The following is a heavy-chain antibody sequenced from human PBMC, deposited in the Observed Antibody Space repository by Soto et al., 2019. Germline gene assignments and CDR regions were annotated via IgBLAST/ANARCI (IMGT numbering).Heavy chain of an antibody. CDR3: AKGKLWFGELSFDY. CDR1: GFTFSSYG. J-gene: IGHJ4*02. D-gene: IGHD3-10*01. V-gene: IGHV3-30*18. Sequence: GGSLRLSCAASGFTFSSYGMHWVRQAPGKGLEWVAVISYDGSNKYYADSVKGRFTISRDNSKNTLYLQMNSLRAEDTAVYYCAKGKLWFGELSFDYWGQGTLVTVPS. CDR2: ISYDGSNK.